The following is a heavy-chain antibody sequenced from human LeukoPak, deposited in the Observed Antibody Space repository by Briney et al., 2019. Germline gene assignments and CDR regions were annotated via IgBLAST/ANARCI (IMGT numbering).Heavy chain of an antibody. Sequence: SETLSLTCTVSGGSISSSIYYWGWIRQPPGKGLEWIGSISYSGSTYYNPSLKSRVTISVDTSKNQFSLKLSSVTAADTAVYYCARGAAYYYDSSGYPDFDYWGQGTLVTVSS. CDR2: ISYSGST. V-gene: IGHV4-39*07. CDR1: GGSISSSIYY. J-gene: IGHJ4*02. D-gene: IGHD3-22*01. CDR3: ARGAAYYYDSSGYPDFDY.